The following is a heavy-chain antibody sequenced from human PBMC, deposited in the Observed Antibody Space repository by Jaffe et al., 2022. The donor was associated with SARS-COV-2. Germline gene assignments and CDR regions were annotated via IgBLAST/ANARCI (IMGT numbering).Heavy chain of an antibody. J-gene: IGHJ6*03. CDR3: TGDYGPFVSYYYYMDV. CDR2: IRSKAYGGTT. D-gene: IGHD4-17*01. Sequence: EVQLVESGGGLVQPGRSLRLSCTASGFTFGDYAMSWFRQAPGKGLEWVGFIRSKAYGGTTEYAASVKGRFTISRDDSKSIAYLQMNSLKTEDTAVYYCTGDYGPFVSYYYYMDVWGKGTTVTVSS. CDR1: GFTFGDYA. V-gene: IGHV3-49*03.